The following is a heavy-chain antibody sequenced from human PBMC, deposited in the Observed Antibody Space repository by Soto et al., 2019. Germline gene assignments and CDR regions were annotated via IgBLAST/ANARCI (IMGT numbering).Heavy chain of an antibody. Sequence: ASVKVSCKASGYTFTSYYMHWVRQAPGQGLEWMGWISAYNGNTNYAQKLQGRVTMTTDTSTSTAYMELRSLRSDDTAVYYCARDTPGSSGWPQFDYWGQGTLVTVSS. CDR2: ISAYNGNT. J-gene: IGHJ4*02. CDR1: GYTFTSYY. D-gene: IGHD6-19*01. CDR3: ARDTPGSSGWPQFDY. V-gene: IGHV1-18*04.